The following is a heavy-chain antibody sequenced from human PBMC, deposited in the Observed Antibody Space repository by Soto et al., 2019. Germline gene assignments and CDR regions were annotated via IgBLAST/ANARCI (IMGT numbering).Heavy chain of an antibody. D-gene: IGHD1-7*01. CDR2: IYYSGST. V-gene: IGHV4-59*01. Sequence: SETLSLTCTVSGGSISIYYWSWIRQPPGKGLEWIGYIYYSGSTNYNPSLKSRVTISVDTSKNQFSLKLSSVTAADTAVYYCARVGLGTLDAFDIWGQGTMVT. CDR1: GGSISIYY. CDR3: ARVGLGTLDAFDI. J-gene: IGHJ3*02.